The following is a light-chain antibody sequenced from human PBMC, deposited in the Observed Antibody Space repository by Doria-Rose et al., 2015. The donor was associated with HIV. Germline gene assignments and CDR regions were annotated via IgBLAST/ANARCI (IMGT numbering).Light chain of an antibody. V-gene: IGKV4-1*01. CDR3: QQYYDTPS. CDR1: QSLLYTSTNH. CDR2: CAS. J-gene: IGKJ3*01. Sequence: EIVMTQSSESLGMSLGERATLNCKSNQSLLYTSTNHLAWYQQKPGQPPKLLIYCASTRQSGVPARFSGSGSGTDSTLTISSLEAEDVAVYYCQQYYDTPSFGPGTTVDIK.